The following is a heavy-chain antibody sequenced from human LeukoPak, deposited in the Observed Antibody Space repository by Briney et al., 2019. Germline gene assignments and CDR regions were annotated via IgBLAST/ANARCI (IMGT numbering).Heavy chain of an antibody. CDR2: INHRGST. CDR1: GGSFSGYY. J-gene: IGHJ6*03. CDR3: ARGTGYSGYYYYYYYMDV. V-gene: IGHV4-34*01. D-gene: IGHD3-9*01. Sequence: SETLSLTCAVYGGSFSGYYWSWIRQPPGKGLEWIGEINHRGSTNYNPSLKSRVTISVDTSKNQFSLKLSSVTAADTAVYYCARGTGYSGYYYYYYYMDVWGKGTTVTVSS.